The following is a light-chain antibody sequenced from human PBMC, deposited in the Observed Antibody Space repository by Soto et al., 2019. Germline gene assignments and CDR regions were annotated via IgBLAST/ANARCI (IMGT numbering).Light chain of an antibody. J-gene: IGLJ2*01. Sequence: QAVVTQPPSASGTPGQRVTISCSGSSSNIGSNYVYWYQQLPGTAPKLLIYRNKQRPSGVPDRFSGSKSGTSASLAISGLRSEDEADYHCAAWDDSLSGVIFGGGTKATVL. CDR1: SSNIGSNY. CDR3: AAWDDSLSGVI. CDR2: RNK. V-gene: IGLV1-47*01.